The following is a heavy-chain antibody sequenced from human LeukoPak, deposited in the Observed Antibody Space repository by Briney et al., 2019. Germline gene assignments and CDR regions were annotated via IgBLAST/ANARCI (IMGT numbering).Heavy chain of an antibody. V-gene: IGHV3-30*18. J-gene: IGHJ4*02. CDR1: GFTFSSYG. Sequence: PGGSLRLSCAASGFTFSSYGMHWVRQAPGKGLEWVAVISYDGSNKYYADSVKGRFTISRDNSKNTLYLQMNSLRAEDTAVYCCAKDGGYCSGGSCGISFDYWGQGTLVTVSS. CDR2: ISYDGSNK. CDR3: AKDGGYCSGGSCGISFDY. D-gene: IGHD2-15*01.